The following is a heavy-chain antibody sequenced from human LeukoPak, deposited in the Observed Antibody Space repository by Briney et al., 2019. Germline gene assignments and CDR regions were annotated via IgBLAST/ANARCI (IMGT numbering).Heavy chain of an antibody. CDR1: GGSFSGYY. J-gene: IGHJ4*02. V-gene: IGHV4-34*01. CDR2: INHSGST. Sequence: SETLSLTCAVYGGSFSGYYWSWIRQPPGKGLEWIGEINHSGSTDYNPSLKSRVTISVDTSKNQFSLKLSSVTAADTAVYYCARRRGGGLGYWGQGTLVTVSS. CDR3: ARRRGGGLGY. D-gene: IGHD2-15*01.